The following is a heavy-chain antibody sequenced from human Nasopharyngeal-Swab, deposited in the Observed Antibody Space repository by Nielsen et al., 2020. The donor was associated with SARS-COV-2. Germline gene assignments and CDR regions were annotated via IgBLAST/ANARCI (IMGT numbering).Heavy chain of an antibody. J-gene: IGHJ6*02. D-gene: IGHD6-13*01. CDR1: GYTFTCYA. Sequence: ASVKVSCKASGYTFTCYAMNWVRQAPGQGLEWMGWINTNTGNPTYAQGFTGRFVFSLDTSVSTAYLQISSLKAEDTAVYYCAREAAAGIVYGMDVWGQGTTVTVSS. CDR3: AREAAAGIVYGMDV. CDR2: INTNTGNP. V-gene: IGHV7-4-1*02.